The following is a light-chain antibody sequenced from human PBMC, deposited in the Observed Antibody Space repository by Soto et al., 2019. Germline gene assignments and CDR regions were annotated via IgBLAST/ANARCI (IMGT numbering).Light chain of an antibody. J-gene: IGLJ3*02. CDR1: SSDVGSYNY. CDR2: DVT. Sequence: QSVLTQPRSVSGSPGESVTISCTGSSSDVGSYNYVSWYQQYPGKAPKVMIYDVTERPSEAPDRFSGSKSGNTASLTISGLQAEDEAEYFCCSYSGSDTLLFGGGTKLTVL. V-gene: IGLV2-11*01. CDR3: CSYSGSDTLL.